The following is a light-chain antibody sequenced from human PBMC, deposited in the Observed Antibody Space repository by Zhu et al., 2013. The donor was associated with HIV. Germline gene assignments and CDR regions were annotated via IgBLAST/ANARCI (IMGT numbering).Light chain of an antibody. Sequence: DIQMTQSPSTLSASIGDTVTITCRASRSISSWLAWYQQKPGKAPKLLIYKASSLESGVPSRFSGSGSGTEFTLTISSLQPDDFATYYCQQYNSHGTFGQGTKVEIK. CDR3: QQYNSHGT. CDR1: RSISSW. J-gene: IGKJ1*01. V-gene: IGKV1-5*03. CDR2: KAS.